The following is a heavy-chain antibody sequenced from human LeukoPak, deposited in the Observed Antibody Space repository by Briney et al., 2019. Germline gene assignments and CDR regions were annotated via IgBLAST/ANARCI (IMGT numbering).Heavy chain of an antibody. V-gene: IGHV4-4*07. Sequence: SETLSLTCTVSSGSINSYYWTWIRQPAGKGLEWLGRVYTSGSPNYNPSLKGRVTISVDTSKNQFSLKLSSVTAADTAVYYCARDTGYSYGYGAPYYFDYWGQGTLVTVSS. J-gene: IGHJ4*02. CDR1: SGSINSYY. D-gene: IGHD5-18*01. CDR2: VYTSGSP. CDR3: ARDTGYSYGYGAPYYFDY.